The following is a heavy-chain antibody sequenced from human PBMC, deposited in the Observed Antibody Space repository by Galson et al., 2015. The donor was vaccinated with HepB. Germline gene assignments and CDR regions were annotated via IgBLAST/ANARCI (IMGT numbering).Heavy chain of an antibody. V-gene: IGHV4-30-2*05. Sequence: LKSRVTMSIDTSRNQFSLKLSSVTAADTAVYYCARDSGYSVAWFDPWGQGTLVTVSS. J-gene: IGHJ5*02. D-gene: IGHD5/OR15-5a*01. CDR3: ARDSGYSVAWFDP.